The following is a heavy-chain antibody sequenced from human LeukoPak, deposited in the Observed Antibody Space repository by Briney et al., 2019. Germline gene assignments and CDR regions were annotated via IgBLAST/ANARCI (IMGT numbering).Heavy chain of an antibody. D-gene: IGHD2-15*01. CDR1: GGSISSSSYY. V-gene: IGHV4-39*07. CDR3: ARAPDIVVVVAATRGHYYYYMDV. Sequence: SETLSLTCTVSGGSISSSSYYWGWIRQPPGKGLEWIGSIYYSGSTYYNPSLKSRVTISVDTSKNQFSLKLSSVTAADTAVYYCARAPDIVVVVAATRGHYYYYMDVWGKGTTVTVSS. CDR2: IYYSGST. J-gene: IGHJ6*03.